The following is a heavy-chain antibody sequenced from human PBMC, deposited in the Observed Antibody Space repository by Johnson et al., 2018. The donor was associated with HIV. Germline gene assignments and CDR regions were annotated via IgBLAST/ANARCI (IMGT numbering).Heavy chain of an antibody. D-gene: IGHD2/OR15-2a*01. V-gene: IGHV3-15*01. Sequence: VQRGESGGGLVKPGGSVRRSCVAPGCSCSDYYMSWIRQAPGKGLEWVGRLKSRTDGETADYAAPVKGRFTISRDDSKNTLYLQMNSLGAGDTAVYYCARDRSKGGAFDIWGQGTMVTVSS. CDR3: ARDRSKGGAFDI. CDR1: GCSCSDYY. J-gene: IGHJ3*02. CDR2: LKSRTDGETA.